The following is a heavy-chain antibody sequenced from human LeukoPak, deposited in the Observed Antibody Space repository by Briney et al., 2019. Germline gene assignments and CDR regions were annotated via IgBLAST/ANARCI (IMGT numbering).Heavy chain of an antibody. D-gene: IGHD3-3*01. CDR3: ARDLFWSGYSRKSFDY. CDR1: GFTFSSYG. Sequence: GGTLRLSCAASGFTFSSYGMSWVRQAPGKGLEWVSAISGSGGSTYYADSVRGRFTISRDNSKNTLYLQMNSLRAEDTAVYYCARDLFWSGYSRKSFDYWGQGTLVTVSS. CDR2: ISGSGGST. J-gene: IGHJ4*02. V-gene: IGHV3-23*01.